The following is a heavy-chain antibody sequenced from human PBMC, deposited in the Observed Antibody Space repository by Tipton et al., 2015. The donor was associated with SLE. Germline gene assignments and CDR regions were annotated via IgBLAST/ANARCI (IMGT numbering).Heavy chain of an antibody. CDR3: ARHPGYSDSWYWFDP. J-gene: IGHJ5*02. D-gene: IGHD6-13*01. V-gene: IGHV4-59*08. CDR1: GGSIRNYY. CDR2: IHHSRST. Sequence: TLSLTCTVSGGSIRNYYWSWIRQPPGGGLEWIGYIHHSRSTNYNPSLKSRVTISVDTSKNQFSLKLNSVTAADTAVYYCARHPGYSDSWYWFDPWGQGTLVTVSS.